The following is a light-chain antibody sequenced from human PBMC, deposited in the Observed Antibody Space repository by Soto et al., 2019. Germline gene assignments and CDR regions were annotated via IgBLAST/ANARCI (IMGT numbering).Light chain of an antibody. Sequence: QSALTQPASVPGAPVQSITISCTGTSSDVGGYNYVSWYQQHPGKAPKLMIYGVSNRPSGVSDRFSGSKSGNTASLTISGLQAEDEADYSCNSYTGSSTLVFGTGTKVTV. CDR2: GVS. J-gene: IGLJ1*01. CDR1: SSDVGGYNY. V-gene: IGLV2-14*01. CDR3: NSYTGSSTLV.